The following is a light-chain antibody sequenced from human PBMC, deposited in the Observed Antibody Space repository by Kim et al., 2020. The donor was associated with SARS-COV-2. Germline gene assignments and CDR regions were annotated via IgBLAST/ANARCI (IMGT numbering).Light chain of an antibody. J-gene: IGLJ3*02. V-gene: IGLV4-69*01. Sequence: QLVLTQSPSASASLGASVQLTCILSSGHSSYAIAWYQQQPGKGPRFLMKVNRDGSHIKGDGIPDRFSGSTSGAERYLTISSLQPEDEADYYCQTWDTGIRVFGGGTQLTVL. CDR1: SGHSSYA. CDR3: QTWDTGIRV. CDR2: VNRDGSH.